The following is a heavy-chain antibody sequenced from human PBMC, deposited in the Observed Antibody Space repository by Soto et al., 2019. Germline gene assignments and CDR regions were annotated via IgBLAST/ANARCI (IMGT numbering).Heavy chain of an antibody. V-gene: IGHV2-5*02. D-gene: IGHD2-15*01. J-gene: IGHJ3*02. CDR1: GFSLSTSGVG. CDR3: AHRLGYCSGGSCYYGAFDS. Sequence: SGPTLVNPTQTLTLTCTFSGFSLSTSGVGVGWIRQPPGKALEWLALIYWDDDKRYSPSLKSRLTITKDTSKNQVVLTMTNMDPVDTATYYCAHRLGYCSGGSCYYGAFDSWGQGTRVTVAS. CDR2: IYWDDDK.